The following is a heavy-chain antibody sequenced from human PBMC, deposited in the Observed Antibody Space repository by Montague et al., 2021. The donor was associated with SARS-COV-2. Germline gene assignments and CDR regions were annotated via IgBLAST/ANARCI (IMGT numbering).Heavy chain of an antibody. CDR1: GYTFTGYY. V-gene: IGHV1-2*04. CDR3: ARAGSGMGYYYYGMDV. Sequence: SVKVSCKASGYTFTGYYMHWLRQAPGQGLEWMGWINPNSGGTNYAQKFQGWVTMTRDTSISTAYMELSRLRSDDTAVYYCARAGSGMGYYYYGMDVWGQGTTVTVSS. CDR2: INPNSGGT. J-gene: IGHJ6*02. D-gene: IGHD3-10*01.